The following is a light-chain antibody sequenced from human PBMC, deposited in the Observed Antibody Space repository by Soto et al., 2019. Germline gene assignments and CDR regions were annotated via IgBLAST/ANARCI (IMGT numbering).Light chain of an antibody. CDR2: EGS. CDR3: CSYAGSNFVV. J-gene: IGLJ2*01. CDR1: SSDVGSYNL. Sequence: QSALTQPASVSGSPGQSITISCTGTSSDVGSYNLVSWYQQHPGKAPKLMIYEGSKRPSGVSNRFSGSKSGNTASLTISGLQAEDEADYYCCSYAGSNFVVFGGGTKLTVL. V-gene: IGLV2-23*01.